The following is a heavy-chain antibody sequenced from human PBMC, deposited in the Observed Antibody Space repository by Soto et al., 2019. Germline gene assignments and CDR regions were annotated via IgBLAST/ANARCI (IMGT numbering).Heavy chain of an antibody. CDR1: GGTFSSYA. CDR2: IIPIFGTA. D-gene: IGHD5-18*01. J-gene: IGHJ3*01. V-gene: IGHV1-69*13. CDR3: ARNKMDTAMARDAFDL. Sequence: SVKVSCKASGGTFSSYAISWVRQAPGQGLEWMGGIIPIFGTANYAQKFRGRVTITADESTSTAYMELSSLRSEETAVYYCARNKMDTAMARDAFDLWGQGTMVTVSS.